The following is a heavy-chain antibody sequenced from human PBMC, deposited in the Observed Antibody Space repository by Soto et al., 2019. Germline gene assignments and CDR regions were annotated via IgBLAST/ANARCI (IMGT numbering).Heavy chain of an antibody. CDR3: ARITPHDYFDH. J-gene: IGHJ4*02. CDR1: GGSISSYY. D-gene: IGHD2-15*01. V-gene: IGHV4-59*01. Sequence: SETLSLTCTVSGGSISSYYWSWIRQPPGKGLEWIGYIYYSGSTNYNPSLKSRVTISVDTSKNQFSLKLSSVTAADTAVYYCARITPHDYFDHWGQGTLVTVSS. CDR2: IYYSGST.